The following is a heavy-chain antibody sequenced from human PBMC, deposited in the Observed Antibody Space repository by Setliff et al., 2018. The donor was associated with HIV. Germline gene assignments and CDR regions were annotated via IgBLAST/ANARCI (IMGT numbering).Heavy chain of an antibody. Sequence: GALRLSCAASGFTFRSAWMNWVRQAPGKRPEWIGRIKSRTAGGTTDYAAAVKGRFTISRDDSKNMLFLQLNNLKPEDTAVYYCYTRVLATETKSLIDYWGQGALVTVSS. J-gene: IGHJ4*02. CDR2: IKSRTAGGTT. CDR1: GFTFRSAW. CDR3: YTRVLATETKSLIDY. D-gene: IGHD5-12*01. V-gene: IGHV3-15*01.